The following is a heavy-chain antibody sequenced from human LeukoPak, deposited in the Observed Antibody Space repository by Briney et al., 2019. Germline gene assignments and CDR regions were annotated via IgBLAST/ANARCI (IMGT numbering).Heavy chain of an antibody. D-gene: IGHD3-10*01. J-gene: IGHJ3*02. CDR2: IKQDGSEK. CDR3: ARGGWFGELPDAFDI. CDR1: GFSLSSHW. Sequence: GGSLRLSCAASGFSLSSHWMSWVRQAPGKGLEWVANIKQDGSEKYYVDSVKGRFSVSRDNAQNSLHLQMNSLRAEDTAVYYCARGGWFGELPDAFDIWGQGTMVTVSS. V-gene: IGHV3-7*01.